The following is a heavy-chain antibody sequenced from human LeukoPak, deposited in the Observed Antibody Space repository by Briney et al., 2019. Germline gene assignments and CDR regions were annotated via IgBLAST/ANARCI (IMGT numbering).Heavy chain of an antibody. CDR2: ISGSGGST. CDR3: AKAFLVVTIFDY. D-gene: IGHD3-22*01. V-gene: IGHV3-23*01. Sequence: GGSLRLSCAASGFTFSSYGMSWVRQAPGKGLEWVSAISGSGGSTYYADSVKGRFTISRDNSKNTLYLQMNSLRAEDTAVYYCAKAFLVVTIFDYWGQGTLATVSS. CDR1: GFTFSSYG. J-gene: IGHJ4*02.